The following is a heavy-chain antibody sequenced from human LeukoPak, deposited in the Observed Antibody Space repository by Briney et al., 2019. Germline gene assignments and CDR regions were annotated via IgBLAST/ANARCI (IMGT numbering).Heavy chain of an antibody. CDR3: TTDQWKTGTTSGY. J-gene: IGHJ4*02. D-gene: IGHD1-7*01. Sequence: GGSLRLSCAASGFTFSNAWMNWVRQAPGKGLEWVGRIKSKTDGGTTDYAAPVKGRFAISRDDSKNTLYLQMNSLKTEDTAVYYCTTDQWKTGTTSGYWGQGTLVTVSS. CDR1: GFTFSNAW. CDR2: IKSKTDGGTT. V-gene: IGHV3-15*07.